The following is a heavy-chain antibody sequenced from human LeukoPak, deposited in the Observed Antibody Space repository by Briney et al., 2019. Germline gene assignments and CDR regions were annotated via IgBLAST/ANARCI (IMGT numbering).Heavy chain of an antibody. CDR2: VSHDGIQT. V-gene: IGHV3-30-3*01. CDR3: ARDGGGGYNQIDF. J-gene: IGHJ4*02. D-gene: IGHD5-24*01. Sequence: PGGSLRLSCAASGSTFSNYAMHWVRQGLVKGLESMAVVSHDGIQTYYADSVKGRFTISRDNSKSTLFLQMNSLRAEDTAVYYCARDGGGGYNQIDFWGQGTLVTVSS. CDR1: GSTFSNYA.